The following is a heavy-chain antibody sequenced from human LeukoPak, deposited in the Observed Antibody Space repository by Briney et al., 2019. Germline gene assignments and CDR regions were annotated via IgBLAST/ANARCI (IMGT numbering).Heavy chain of an antibody. CDR1: GFTFSTYW. J-gene: IGHJ5*02. Sequence: PGGSLRLSCAASGFTFSTYWMSWVRQTPGKGLEWVSAISGSGGSTYYADSVKGRFTISRDNSKNTLYLQMNSLRAEDTAVYYCAKDPLDIVVVPAATNWFDPWGQGTLVTVSS. CDR2: ISGSGGST. D-gene: IGHD2-2*01. CDR3: AKDPLDIVVVPAATNWFDP. V-gene: IGHV3-23*01.